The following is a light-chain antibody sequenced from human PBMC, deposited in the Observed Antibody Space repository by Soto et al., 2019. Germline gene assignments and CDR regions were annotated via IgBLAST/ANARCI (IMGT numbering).Light chain of an antibody. V-gene: IGKV3-11*01. CDR2: DAS. Sequence: EIVLTESPATLSLSPGERATLSCRASQSVKTFLVWYQQRPGQAPRLIXFDASHRAAGIPARFSGSGFGTDFTLTISSLETEDAAVYYCQQRSNWPPITFGQGTRLEIK. CDR3: QQRSNWPPIT. J-gene: IGKJ5*01. CDR1: QSVKTF.